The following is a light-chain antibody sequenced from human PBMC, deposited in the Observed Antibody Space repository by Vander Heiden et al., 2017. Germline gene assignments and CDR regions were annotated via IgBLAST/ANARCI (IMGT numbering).Light chain of an antibody. V-gene: IGLV1-51*01. CDR2: DNY. Sequence: QAVLTQPPSVSAAAGQKVTISCSGSSSNIGKNFVSWYQQHPGTAPKLLIYDNYQRPSGIPDRFSASKSGASATLDITGLQTEDEADYYCGTWDSSLSTQLVFGGGTKLTVL. CDR3: GTWDSSLSTQLV. CDR1: SSNIGKNF. J-gene: IGLJ3*02.